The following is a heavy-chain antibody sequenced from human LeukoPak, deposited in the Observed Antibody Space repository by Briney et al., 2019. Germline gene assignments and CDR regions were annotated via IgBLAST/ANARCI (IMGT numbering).Heavy chain of an antibody. CDR2: INPNSGGT. CDR1: GYTFTGYY. J-gene: IGHJ6*03. Sequence: ASVKVSCKASGYTFTGYYMHWVRQAPGQGLEWMGRINPNSGGTNYAQKFQGRVTMTRDTSISTAYMELSRLRSDDTAMYYCARATEYQLHYYYYYMDVWGKGTTVTVSS. D-gene: IGHD2-2*01. CDR3: ARATEYQLHYYYYYMDV. V-gene: IGHV1-2*06.